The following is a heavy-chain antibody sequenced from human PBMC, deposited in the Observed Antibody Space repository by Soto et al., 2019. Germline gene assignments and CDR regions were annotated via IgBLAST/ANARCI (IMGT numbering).Heavy chain of an antibody. CDR2: IWYDGSNK. Sequence: GGSLRLSCAASGLTFSSYGMHWVRQAPGKGLEWVAVIWYDGSNKYYADSVKGRFTISRDNSKNTLYLQMNSLRAEDTAVYYCARDPLIATVTRTYYFDYWGQGTLVTVSS. V-gene: IGHV3-33*01. J-gene: IGHJ4*02. CDR1: GLTFSSYG. D-gene: IGHD4-17*01. CDR3: ARDPLIATVTRTYYFDY.